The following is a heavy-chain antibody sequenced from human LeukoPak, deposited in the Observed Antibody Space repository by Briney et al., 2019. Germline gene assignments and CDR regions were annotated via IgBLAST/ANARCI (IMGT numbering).Heavy chain of an antibody. CDR3: ARVVVAATVWYFDL. J-gene: IGHJ2*01. Sequence: GASVKVSCKASGYTFTRYDINWVRQATGQGLEWMGWMNPNSGNTGYAQKFQGRVTITRNTSISTAYMELSSLRSEDTAVYYCARVVVAATVWYFDLWGRGTLVTVSS. D-gene: IGHD2-15*01. CDR1: GYTFTRYD. CDR2: MNPNSGNT. V-gene: IGHV1-8*03.